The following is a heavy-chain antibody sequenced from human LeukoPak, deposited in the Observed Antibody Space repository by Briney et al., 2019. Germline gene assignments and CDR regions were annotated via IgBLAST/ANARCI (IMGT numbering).Heavy chain of an antibody. CDR3: ASTRWLQFYIDY. J-gene: IGHJ4*02. V-gene: IGHV3-23*01. CDR1: GFIYSNYV. Sequence: PGGSLRLSCGASGFIYSNYVMSWVRQAPGKGLEWVSGISGSGGSTYYADSVKGGFTLSRDNSKNTLYLQMNSLRVAETAVYYCASTRWLQFYIDYCGQGTLVTVSS. D-gene: IGHD5-24*01. CDR2: ISGSGGST.